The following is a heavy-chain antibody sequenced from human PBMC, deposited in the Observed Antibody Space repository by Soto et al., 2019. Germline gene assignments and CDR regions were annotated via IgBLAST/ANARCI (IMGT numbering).Heavy chain of an antibody. CDR3: AKGHSTNWYRALDY. Sequence: DVQLLESGGGLVQPGGSLRLSCAASGFTFGSYAMTWVRQAPGKGLEWVSAISTSGSNTYYADSVKGRFTISRDNSQNTLYLQMNSLRAEDTATFYCAKGHSTNWYRALDYWGQGSLVTVSS. CDR2: ISTSGSNT. CDR1: GFTFGSYA. J-gene: IGHJ4*02. V-gene: IGHV3-23*01. D-gene: IGHD6-13*01.